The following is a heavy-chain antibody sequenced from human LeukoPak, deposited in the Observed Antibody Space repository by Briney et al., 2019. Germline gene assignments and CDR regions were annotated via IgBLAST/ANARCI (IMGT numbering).Heavy chain of an antibody. D-gene: IGHD3-10*01. V-gene: IGHV1-2*02. J-gene: IGHJ6*02. CDR1: GYTFTGYY. Sequence: ASVKVSCKASGYTFTGYYMHWVRQAPGQGLVWMGWINPNSGGTNYAQKFQGRVTMTRDTSISTAYMELSRLRSDDTAVYYCARDRIDMVRGVIILTDYGMDVWGQGTTVTVSS. CDR3: ARDRIDMVRGVIILTDYGMDV. CDR2: INPNSGGT.